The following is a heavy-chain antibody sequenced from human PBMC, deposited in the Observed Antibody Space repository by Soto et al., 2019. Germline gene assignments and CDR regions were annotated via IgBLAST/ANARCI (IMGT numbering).Heavy chain of an antibody. CDR2: IYYSGST. CDR3: ARVFGGVIVIDY. V-gene: IGHV4-30-4*08. D-gene: IGHD3-16*02. J-gene: IGHJ4*02. Sequence: PSETLSLTCSVSGGSISSYYWTWIRQPPGKGLEWIGYIYYSGSTYYNPSLKSRVTISVDTSKNQFSLKLSSVTAADTAVYYCARVFGGVIVIDYWGQGTLVTVSS. CDR1: GGSISSYY.